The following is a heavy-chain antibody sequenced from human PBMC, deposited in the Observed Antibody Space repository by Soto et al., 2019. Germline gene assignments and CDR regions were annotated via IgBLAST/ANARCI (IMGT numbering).Heavy chain of an antibody. V-gene: IGHV3-23*01. CDR1: GFTFSSYA. CDR3: VLSGYSSGWTHWFDP. Sequence: EVQLLESGGGLVQPGGSLRLSCAASGFTFSSYAMSWVRQAPGKGLEWVSAISGSGGSTYYADSVKDRFTISRDNSKNTLYLQMNSLRAEDTAVYYCVLSGYSSGWTHWFDPWGQGTLVTVSS. D-gene: IGHD6-19*01. CDR2: ISGSGGST. J-gene: IGHJ5*02.